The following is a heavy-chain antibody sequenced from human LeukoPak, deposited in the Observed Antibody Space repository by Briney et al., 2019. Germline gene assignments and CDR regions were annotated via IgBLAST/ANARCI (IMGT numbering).Heavy chain of an antibody. CDR2: IYYSGST. CDR1: GGSISSSNYY. Sequence: PSETLSLTCTVSGGSISSSNYYWGWIRQPPGKGLEWIGSIYYSGSTYYNPSLKSRVTISADTSKNQFSLKLSSVTAAATAVYYRARPDQRGYTYGYSAFDIWGQGTMVTVSS. V-gene: IGHV4-39*01. J-gene: IGHJ3*02. CDR3: ARPDQRGYTYGYSAFDI. D-gene: IGHD5-18*01.